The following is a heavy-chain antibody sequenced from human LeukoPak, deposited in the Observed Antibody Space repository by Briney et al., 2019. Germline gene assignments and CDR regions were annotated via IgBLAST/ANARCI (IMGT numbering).Heavy chain of an antibody. CDR2: ISSSSSYI. CDR1: GFTFSSYS. CDR3: ARDRGYSSSLDY. V-gene: IGHV3-21*01. J-gene: IGHJ4*02. D-gene: IGHD6-13*01. Sequence: PGGSLGLSCAASGFTFSSYSMNWVRQAPGKGLEWVSSISSSSSYIYYADSVKGRFTISRDNAKNPLYLQMNSLRAEDTAVYYCARDRGYSSSLDYWGQGSVVTVSS.